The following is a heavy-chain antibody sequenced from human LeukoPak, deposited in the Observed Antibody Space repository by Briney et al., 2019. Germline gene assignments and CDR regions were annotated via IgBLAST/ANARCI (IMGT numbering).Heavy chain of an antibody. V-gene: IGHV3-23*01. CDR1: GFSFNSYA. Sequence: GGSLRLSCAASGFSFNSYAMSWVRQAPGKGLEWVSTFSGSGYSTYYADSVKGRFTTSRDNSENTLSLQMNSLRVEDTAVYYCAKLPNYGMDVWGKGTTVTVSS. CDR3: AKLPNYGMDV. CDR2: FSGSGYST. J-gene: IGHJ6*04.